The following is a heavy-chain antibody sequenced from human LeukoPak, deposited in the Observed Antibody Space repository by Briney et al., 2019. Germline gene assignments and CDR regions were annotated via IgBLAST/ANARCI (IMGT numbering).Heavy chain of an antibody. J-gene: IGHJ4*02. CDR3: ARDFVSRYYFDY. D-gene: IGHD3-3*01. Sequence: ASVKVSCKASGYTFTSYYMHWVRQAPGQGLEWMGIINPSGGSTSYAQKFQGRVTMTRDMSTSTVYMELSSLRSEDTAVYYCARDFVSRYYFDYWGQGTLVTVSS. CDR1: GYTFTSYY. V-gene: IGHV1-46*01. CDR2: INPSGGST.